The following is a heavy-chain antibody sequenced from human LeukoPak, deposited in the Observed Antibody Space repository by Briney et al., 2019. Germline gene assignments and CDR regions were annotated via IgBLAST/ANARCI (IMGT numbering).Heavy chain of an antibody. CDR2: MNPNTGRT. CDR1: RYTFSSYD. V-gene: IGHV1-8*01. J-gene: IGHJ4*02. CDR3: ARLSQTPDYYSSGGYYYLGY. D-gene: IGHD3-22*01. Sequence: GASVKVSCKASRYTFSSYDINWVREAAGQGLEWMGWMNPNTGRTGFAQKFQGRLTMTRDTSISTAYMKLSSLRSEDTAVYYCARLSQTPDYYSSGGYYYLGYWGQGTPVTVSS.